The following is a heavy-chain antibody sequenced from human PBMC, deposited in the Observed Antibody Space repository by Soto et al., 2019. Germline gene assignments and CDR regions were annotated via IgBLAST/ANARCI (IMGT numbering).Heavy chain of an antibody. CDR3: ARDEGSSSRMNYYYYGMDV. Sequence: SQTLSLTCAISGDSVSSNSAAWNWIRQSPSRGLEWLGRTYYRSKWYNDYAVSVKSRITINPDTSKNQFSLQLNSVTPEDTAVYYCARDEGSSSRMNYYYYGMDVWAQGTTVPVSS. J-gene: IGHJ6*02. CDR1: GDSVSSNSAA. D-gene: IGHD6-6*01. V-gene: IGHV6-1*01. CDR2: TYYRSKWYN.